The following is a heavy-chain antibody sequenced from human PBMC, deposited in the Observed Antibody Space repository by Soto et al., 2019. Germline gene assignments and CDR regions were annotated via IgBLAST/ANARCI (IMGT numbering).Heavy chain of an antibody. D-gene: IGHD6-13*01. CDR3: ARGPPSAGLHDYYYYGMDV. CDR1: GYTFTSYD. Sequence: ASVKVSCKASGYTFTSYDINWVRQATGQGLEWMGWMNPNSGNTGYAQKFQGRVTMTRNTSISTAYMELSSLRSEDTAVYYCARGPPSAGLHDYYYYGMDVWGQGTTVTVAS. CDR2: MNPNSGNT. V-gene: IGHV1-8*01. J-gene: IGHJ6*02.